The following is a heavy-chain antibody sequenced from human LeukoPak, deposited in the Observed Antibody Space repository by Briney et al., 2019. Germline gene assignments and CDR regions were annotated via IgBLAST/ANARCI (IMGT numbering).Heavy chain of an antibody. CDR3: ARDRGYCSGGSCYSLALDY. V-gene: IGHV1-2*02. J-gene: IGHJ4*02. Sequence: ASVKVSCKASGYTFTGYYMHWVRQAPGQGLEWMGWINPNSGGTNYAQKFQGRVTMTRDTSISTAYMELSRLRSDDTAVYYCARDRGYCSGGSCYSLALDYWGQGTLVTVSS. CDR1: GYTFTGYY. CDR2: INPNSGGT. D-gene: IGHD2-15*01.